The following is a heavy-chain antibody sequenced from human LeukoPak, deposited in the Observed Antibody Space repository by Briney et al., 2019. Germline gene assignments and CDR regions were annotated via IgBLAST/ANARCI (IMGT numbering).Heavy chain of an antibody. V-gene: IGHV3-23*01. D-gene: IGHD3-10*01. CDR3: ARDVHYYGYLTTFDY. CDR2: ISGSGGST. CDR1: GFTFSSYA. J-gene: IGHJ4*02. Sequence: GGSLRLSCAASGFTFSSYAMSWVRQAPGKGLEWVSAISGSGGSTYYADSVKGRFTISRDNSKNTLYLQMNSLRAEDTAVYYCARDVHYYGYLTTFDYWGQGTLVTDSS.